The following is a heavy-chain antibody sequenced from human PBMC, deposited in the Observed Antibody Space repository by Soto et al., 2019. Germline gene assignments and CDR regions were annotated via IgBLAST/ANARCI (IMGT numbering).Heavy chain of an antibody. J-gene: IGHJ4*02. D-gene: IGHD5-18*01. Sequence: QVQLVESGGGVVQPGRSLRLSCAASGFTFSSYGMHWVRQAPGKGLEWVAVISYDGSNKYYADSVKGRFTISRDNSKNTLYLQMNSLRAEDTAVYYCAKVRVGDTAPDYWGPGTLVTVSS. V-gene: IGHV3-30*18. CDR1: GFTFSSYG. CDR3: AKVRVGDTAPDY. CDR2: ISYDGSNK.